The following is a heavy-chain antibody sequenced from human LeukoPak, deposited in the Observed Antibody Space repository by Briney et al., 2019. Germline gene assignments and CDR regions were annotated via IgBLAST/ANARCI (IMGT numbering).Heavy chain of an antibody. CDR2: IYHSGST. J-gene: IGHJ5*02. D-gene: IGHD3-10*01. CDR1: GYSISSGYY. CDR3: ASGSGSYSHWFDP. V-gene: IGHV4-38-2*02. Sequence: SETLSLTCTVSGYSISSGYYWGWIRQPPGKGLEWIGSIYHSGSTYYNPSLKSRVTISVDTSKNQFSLKLSSVTAADTAVYYCASGSGSYSHWFDPWGQGILVTVSS.